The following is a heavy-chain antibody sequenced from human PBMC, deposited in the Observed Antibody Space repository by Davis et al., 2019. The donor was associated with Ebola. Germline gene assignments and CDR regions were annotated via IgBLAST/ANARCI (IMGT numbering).Heavy chain of an antibody. D-gene: IGHD3-22*01. CDR3: ARAKDYYDSSGSIGY. CDR1: GFTFSDYY. CDR2: ISSSGSTI. V-gene: IGHV3-11*01. J-gene: IGHJ4*02. Sequence: GESLKISCAASGFTFSDYYISWIRQAPGTGLEWVSYISSSGSTIYYADSVKGRFTLSRDNAKNSLYLQMNSLRAEDTAVYYCARAKDYYDSSGSIGYWGQGTLVTVSS.